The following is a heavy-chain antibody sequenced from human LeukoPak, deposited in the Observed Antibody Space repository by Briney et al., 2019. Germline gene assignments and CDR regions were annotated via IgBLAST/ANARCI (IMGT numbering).Heavy chain of an antibody. CDR3: ARLPLDGDYDY. V-gene: IGHV4-38-2*02. Sequence: PSETLSLTCTVSGYSISSGYYWGWIRQPPGKGLEWIGSIHHSGSTYYNPSLKSRVTISVDTSKNQFSLKLSSVTAADTAVYYCARLPLDGDYDYWGQGTLVTVSS. J-gene: IGHJ4*02. D-gene: IGHD4-17*01. CDR2: IHHSGST. CDR1: GYSISSGYY.